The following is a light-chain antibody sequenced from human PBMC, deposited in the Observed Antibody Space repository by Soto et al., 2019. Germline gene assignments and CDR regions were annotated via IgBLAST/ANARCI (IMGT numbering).Light chain of an antibody. CDR2: DTY. Sequence: QAVVTQEPSLTVSPGGTVTLTCDSSFGPVTAGHYPYWFQQKAGQAPRTLIYDTYIKQSWTPARFSGSLLGGKAALTLSGAQPEDEPDYYCLVVYSDAWVFGGGTKLTVL. CDR1: FGPVTAGHY. V-gene: IGLV7-46*01. CDR3: LVVYSDAWV. J-gene: IGLJ3*02.